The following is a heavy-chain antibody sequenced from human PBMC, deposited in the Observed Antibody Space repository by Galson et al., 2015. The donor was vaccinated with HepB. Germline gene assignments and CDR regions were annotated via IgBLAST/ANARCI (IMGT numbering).Heavy chain of an antibody. CDR2: IIPIFGTA. CDR1: GGTFSSYA. Sequence: SVKVSCKASGGTFSSYAISWVRQAPGQGLEWMGGIIPIFGTANYAQKFQGRVTITADESTSTAYMELSSLRSEDTAVYYCARSPPLSLADLDYWGQGTLVTVSS. CDR3: ARSPPLSLADLDY. V-gene: IGHV1-69*13. J-gene: IGHJ4*02.